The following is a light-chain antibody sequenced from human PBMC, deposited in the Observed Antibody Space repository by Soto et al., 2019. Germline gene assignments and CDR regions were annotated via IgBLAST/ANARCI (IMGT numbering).Light chain of an antibody. Sequence: EIVLTQSPVTLSLSPGERATLFCRASQSVSSSYLAWYQQKPGQAPRLLIYGASSRATGIPDRFSGSGSGTDITLTITRLEPEDFAVYYCQQYGTSPPITFGQGTRLEIK. CDR2: GAS. J-gene: IGKJ5*01. CDR3: QQYGTSPPIT. V-gene: IGKV3-20*01. CDR1: QSVSSSY.